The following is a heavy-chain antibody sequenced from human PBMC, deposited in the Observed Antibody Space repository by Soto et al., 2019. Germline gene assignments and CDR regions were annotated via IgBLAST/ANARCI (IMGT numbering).Heavy chain of an antibody. Sequence: SETLSLTCAVSGGSISSGGYSWSWIRQPPGKGLEWIGYIYHSGSTYYNPSLKSRVTISVDRSKNQFSLKLSSVTAADTAVYYCAREITPPTTVTANYFDYWGQGTRVTVSS. CDR1: GGSISSGGYS. CDR3: AREITPPTTVTANYFDY. CDR2: IYHSGST. D-gene: IGHD4-17*01. J-gene: IGHJ4*02. V-gene: IGHV4-30-2*01.